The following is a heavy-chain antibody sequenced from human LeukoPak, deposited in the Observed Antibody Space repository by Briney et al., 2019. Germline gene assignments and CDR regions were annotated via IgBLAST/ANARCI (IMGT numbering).Heavy chain of an antibody. CDR2: IAPYNDNA. CDR3: TRDPRHKYGNFEN. Sequence: GASVKVSCKASGYNFATYGISWVRQAPGQGLEWMGWIAPYNDNANSAQKFQGRLSMTADTSTSTAYMELRSLRSDDTAVYYCTRDPRHKYGNFENWGQGTLVTVSS. CDR1: GYNFATYG. D-gene: IGHD2/OR15-2a*01. J-gene: IGHJ4*02. V-gene: IGHV1-18*01.